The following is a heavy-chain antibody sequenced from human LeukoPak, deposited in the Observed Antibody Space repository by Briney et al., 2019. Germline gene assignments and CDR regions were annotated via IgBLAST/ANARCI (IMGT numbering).Heavy chain of an antibody. CDR1: GFTFSSYA. V-gene: IGHV3-23*01. J-gene: IGHJ4*02. Sequence: GGSLRLSCAASGFTFSSYAMSWVRQAPGEGLDWVATINDSGGRTHYADSVKGRFTISRDNSKNALYLQINSLRAEDTAIYYCDAADYWGQGTLVTVSS. CDR3: DAADY. CDR2: INDSGGRT. D-gene: IGHD6-13*01.